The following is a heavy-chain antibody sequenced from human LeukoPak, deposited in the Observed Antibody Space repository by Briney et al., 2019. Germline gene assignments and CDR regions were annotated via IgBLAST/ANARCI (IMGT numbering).Heavy chain of an antibody. CDR1: GGSISSSSYY. Sequence: SETLSLTCTVSGGSISSSSYYWGWIRQPPGKGLEWIGSIYYSGSTYYNPSLKSRVTISVDTSKNQFSLKLSSVTAADTAVYYCARQAGGLRYCSSTSCLYYFDYWGQGTLVTVSS. CDR3: ARQAGGLRYCSSTSCLYYFDY. CDR2: IYYSGST. V-gene: IGHV4-39*01. J-gene: IGHJ4*02. D-gene: IGHD2-2*01.